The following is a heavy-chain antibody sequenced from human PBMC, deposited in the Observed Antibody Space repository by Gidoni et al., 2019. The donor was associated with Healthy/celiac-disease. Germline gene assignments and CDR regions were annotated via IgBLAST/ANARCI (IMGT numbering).Heavy chain of an antibody. V-gene: IGHV4-39*01. Sequence: QQQLQESGPGLVKPSETLSLTGTVPGGSTSSSSYYWGWIRQPPGKGLEWIGSIYYSGSTYYNPSLKSRVTISVDTSKNRFSLKLSSVTAADTAVYYCASRVTAIYYWGQGTLVTVSS. D-gene: IGHD2-21*02. CDR2: IYYSGST. J-gene: IGHJ4*02. CDR1: GGSTSSSSYY. CDR3: ASRVTAIYY.